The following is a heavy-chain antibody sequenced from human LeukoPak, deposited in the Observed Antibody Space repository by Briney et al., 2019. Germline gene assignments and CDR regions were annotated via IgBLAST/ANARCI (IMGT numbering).Heavy chain of an antibody. CDR3: AKLTAVAGDLDY. CDR2: ISGSGGST. V-gene: IGHV3-23*01. CDR1: GFTFSSYA. Sequence: SGGSLRLSCAASGFTFSSYAMSWVRQAPGKGLEWVSAISGSGGSTYYADSVKGRWTTSRDNSKNTLYLQMNSLRAEDTAVYYCAKLTAVAGDLDYWGQGTQVTVSS. J-gene: IGHJ4*02. D-gene: IGHD6-19*01.